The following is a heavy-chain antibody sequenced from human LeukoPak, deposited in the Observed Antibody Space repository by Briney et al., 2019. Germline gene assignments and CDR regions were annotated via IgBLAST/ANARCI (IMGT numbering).Heavy chain of an antibody. CDR3: ARGRGWVDH. Sequence: GGSLKPSGPPPGLSFTTYAMGWFGQAPGKGLEWVANIHDDGNVKNYVDSVKGRFTISRDDARNSVYLQLNSLRVEDTALYYCARGRGWVDHWGQGTLVTVSS. D-gene: IGHD3-16*01. CDR1: GLSFTTYA. V-gene: IGHV3-7*01. CDR2: IHDDGNVK. J-gene: IGHJ4*02.